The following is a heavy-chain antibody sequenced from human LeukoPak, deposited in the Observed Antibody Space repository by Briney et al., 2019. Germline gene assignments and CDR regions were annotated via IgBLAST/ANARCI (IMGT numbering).Heavy chain of an antibody. CDR1: GGSISSGSYY. CDR2: IYTSGST. V-gene: IGHV4-61*02. D-gene: IGHD6-13*01. CDR3: ARDQAAAGRNWFDP. J-gene: IGHJ5*02. Sequence: SETLSLTCTVSGGSISSGSYYWSWIRQPAGKGLEWIGRIYTSGSTNYNPSLKSRVTISVDTSKNQFSLKLSSVTAADTAVYYCARDQAAAGRNWFDPWGQGTLVTVSS.